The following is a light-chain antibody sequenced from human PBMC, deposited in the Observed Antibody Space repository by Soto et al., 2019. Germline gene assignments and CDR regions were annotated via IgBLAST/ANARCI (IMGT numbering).Light chain of an antibody. CDR3: QQYKSYST. CDR2: KAS. V-gene: IGKV1-5*03. CDR1: QTISSW. J-gene: IGKJ5*01. Sequence: DIHMTQSPSTLSAPVGDRVTITFRASQTISSWLDWYQHKPGKAPKLLIYKASSLESGVPSRFSGSGSGTEFTLTISSLQPDDFATYYCQQYKSYSTFGQGTRLEIK.